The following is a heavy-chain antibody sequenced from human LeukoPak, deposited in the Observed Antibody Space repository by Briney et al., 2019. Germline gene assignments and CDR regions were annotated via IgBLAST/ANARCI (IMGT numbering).Heavy chain of an antibody. CDR3: ANHLACGSTSCPPFDD. V-gene: IGHV4-59*12. J-gene: IGHJ4*02. Sequence: SETLSLTCTVSGGSISSYYWSWIRQPPGKGPEWIGYIYYSGSTNYNPSLKSRVTISVDTSKNQLSLKLSSVTAADTAVYYCANHLACGSTSCPPFDDWGQGTLVTVSS. CDR2: IYYSGST. CDR1: GGSISSYY. D-gene: IGHD2-2*01.